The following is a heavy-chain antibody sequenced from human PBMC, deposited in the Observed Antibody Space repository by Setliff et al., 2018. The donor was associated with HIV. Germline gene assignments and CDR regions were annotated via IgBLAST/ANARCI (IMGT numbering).Heavy chain of an antibody. CDR2: ITSGSSFI. J-gene: IGHJ4*02. D-gene: IGHD3-10*01. Sequence: GGSLRLSCAASGFTFNIYSMNWVRQAPGKGLEWVSCITSGSSFIDYADSVKGRFTISRDNAKNSVYLQMNSLTVEDTAVYYCARPKPGAPYSFDSWGQGTLVTVSS. CDR1: GFTFNIYS. V-gene: IGHV3-21*01. CDR3: ARPKPGAPYSFDS.